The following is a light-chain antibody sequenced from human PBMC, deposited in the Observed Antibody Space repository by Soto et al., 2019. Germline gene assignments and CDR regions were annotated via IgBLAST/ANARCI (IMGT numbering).Light chain of an antibody. CDR1: QSLLYRDGNTY. J-gene: IGKJ5*01. CDR3: MQGTHWPIT. CDR2: KVS. V-gene: IGKV2-30*01. Sequence: DVVMTQSPLTLPVTLGQPASISCRSSQSLLYRDGNTYLNWFQQRPGQSPRRLIYKVSNRGSGVPDRFSGSGSGTDFTLKISRVEADDVGIYYCMQGTHWPITFGQGTRLEIK.